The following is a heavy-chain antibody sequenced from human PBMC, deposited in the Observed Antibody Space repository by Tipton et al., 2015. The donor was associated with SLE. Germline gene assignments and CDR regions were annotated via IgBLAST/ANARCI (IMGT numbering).Heavy chain of an antibody. CDR1: GGSISTYH. D-gene: IGHD6-6*01. Sequence: LRLSCTISGGSISTYHWSWIRQPPGKGLEWIGYIYYSGSTNYNPSLKSRVTISVDTSKNQFSLKLSSVAAADTAVYYCARGPRKLVPGSYYYYMDVWGKGTTVTVSS. J-gene: IGHJ6*03. CDR3: ARGPRKLVPGSYYYYMDV. V-gene: IGHV4-59*01. CDR2: IYYSGST.